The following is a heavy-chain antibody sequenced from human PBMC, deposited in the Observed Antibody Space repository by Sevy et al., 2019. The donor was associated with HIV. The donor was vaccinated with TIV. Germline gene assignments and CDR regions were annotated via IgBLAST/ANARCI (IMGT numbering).Heavy chain of an antibody. D-gene: IGHD2-8*01. CDR1: GFTFSSYA. CDR2: LSFGCGEI. Sequence: GGSLRLSCAASGFTFSSYAMSWVRQPPGKGLEWVSTLSFGCGEINYADSVKGRFTICRDNSKSSVYLQMNNLRPEDTAVYYCAREGCTKPHDYWGQGTLVTVSS. J-gene: IGHJ4*02. V-gene: IGHV3-23*01. CDR3: AREGCTKPHDY.